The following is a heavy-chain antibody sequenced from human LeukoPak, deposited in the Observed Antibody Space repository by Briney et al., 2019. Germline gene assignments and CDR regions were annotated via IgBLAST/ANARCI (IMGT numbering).Heavy chain of an antibody. CDR1: GYTFLDYY. D-gene: IGHD2-2*01. Sequence: ASVKVSCKSSGYTFLDYYIHWVRQAPGQGLEWMGWINPNSGATKYAQKFQGRVSMTRDTSINTAYMDLTNLRSDDTAIFYCARVKKLMPEFEFWGQGTLVSVSS. J-gene: IGHJ4*02. CDR3: ARVKKLMPEFEF. V-gene: IGHV1-2*02. CDR2: INPNSGAT.